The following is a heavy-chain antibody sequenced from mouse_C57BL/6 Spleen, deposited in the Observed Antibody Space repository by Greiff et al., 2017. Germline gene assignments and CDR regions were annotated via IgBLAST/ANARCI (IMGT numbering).Heavy chain of an antibody. Sequence: VQLQQSGAELAKPGASVKLSCKASGYTFTSYGMHWVKQRPGQGLEWIVYINPSSGYTKYNQKFKDKATLTADKSSSTAYMQLSSLTYEDSAVYCCAIGSSYSMDYWGQGTSVTVSS. CDR1: GYTFTSYG. CDR3: AIGSSYSMDY. D-gene: IGHD1-1*01. J-gene: IGHJ4*01. V-gene: IGHV1-7*01. CDR2: INPSSGYT.